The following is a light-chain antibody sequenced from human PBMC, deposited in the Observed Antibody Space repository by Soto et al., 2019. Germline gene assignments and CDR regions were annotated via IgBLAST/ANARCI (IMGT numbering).Light chain of an antibody. CDR3: QQSYIDTIT. CDR1: QAIRNY. V-gene: IGKV1-39*01. J-gene: IGKJ5*01. CDR2: VAS. Sequence: DIHMTRSPSSLSASVGYIFTITCRASQAIRNYVNWYQQKPGKAPNLLIYVASNLQTGVPSRFRGGGFGTDLTITISSMKNEDFETYLCQQSYIDTITFGHGTRLEIK.